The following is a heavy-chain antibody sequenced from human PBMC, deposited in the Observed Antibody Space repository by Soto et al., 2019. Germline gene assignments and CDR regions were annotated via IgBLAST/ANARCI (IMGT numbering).Heavy chain of an antibody. D-gene: IGHD3-22*01. J-gene: IGHJ4*01. CDR3: ARRPERDSSGYHYSN. CDR1: GGTFSIYA. Sequence: VSCKASGGTFSIYAISWVRQSPGQGLEWMGGIIPIFGTANYAQKFQGRVTITADESTSTAYMELSSLRCEDTDVYYFARRPERDSSGYHYSNWGHGILVTVYS. CDR2: IIPIFGTA. V-gene: IGHV1-69*01.